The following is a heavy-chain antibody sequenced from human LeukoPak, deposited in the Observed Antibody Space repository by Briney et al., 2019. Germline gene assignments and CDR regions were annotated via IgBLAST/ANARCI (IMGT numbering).Heavy chain of an antibody. J-gene: IGHJ5*02. V-gene: IGHV1-2*02. CDR1: GCTFTGHY. CDR2: INPNRGGT. CDR3: ARDRGMYCSSTSCYSKNWFDP. D-gene: IGHD2-2*01. Sequence: GASVKVSCKASGCTFTGHYMHWVRQAPGQGLEWVGWINPNRGGTNYAQKFQGRVTMTRDTSISTAYMELSRLRSDDTAVYYCARDRGMYCSSTSCYSKNWFDPWGQGTLVTVSS.